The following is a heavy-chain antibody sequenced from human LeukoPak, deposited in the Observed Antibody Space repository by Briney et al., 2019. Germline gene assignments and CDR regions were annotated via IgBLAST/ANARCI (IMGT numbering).Heavy chain of an antibody. CDR1: GGSINTRSYY. D-gene: IGHD3-10*01. V-gene: IGHV4-39*07. Sequence: SETLSLTCSVSGGSINTRSYYWGWIRQPPGKGLEWIGEINHSGSTNYNPSLKSRVTISVDTSKNQFSLKLSSVTAADTAVYYCARGGGSGSYSLDYWGQGTLVTVSS. CDR3: ARGGGSGSYSLDY. CDR2: INHSGST. J-gene: IGHJ4*02.